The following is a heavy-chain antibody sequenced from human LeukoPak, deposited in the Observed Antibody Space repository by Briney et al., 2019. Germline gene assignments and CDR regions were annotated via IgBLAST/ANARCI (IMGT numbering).Heavy chain of an antibody. Sequence: PSETLSLTCTVSGGSISSGGYYWSWIRQHPGKGLEWIGYIYYSGSTYYNPSLKSRVTISVDTSKNQFSLKLSSVTAADTAVYYCAREVRSNWFDPWGQGTLVTVPS. D-gene: IGHD3-10*01. CDR3: AREVRSNWFDP. J-gene: IGHJ5*02. CDR1: GGSISSGGYY. CDR2: IYYSGST. V-gene: IGHV4-31*03.